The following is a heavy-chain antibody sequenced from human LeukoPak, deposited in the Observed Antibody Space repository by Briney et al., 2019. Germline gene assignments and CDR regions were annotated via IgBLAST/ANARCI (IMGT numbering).Heavy chain of an antibody. CDR1: GFTFDDYG. V-gene: IGHV3-20*04. CDR3: ARDTNDPLLWFGEPNWFDP. J-gene: IGHJ5*02. CDR2: INWNGGST. Sequence: SGGSLRLSCAASGFTFDDYGMSWVRQAPGKGLEWVSGINWNGGSTGYADSVKGRFTISRDNAKNSLYLQMNSLRAEDTAVYYCARDTNDPLLWFGEPNWFDPWGQGTLATVSS. D-gene: IGHD3-10*01.